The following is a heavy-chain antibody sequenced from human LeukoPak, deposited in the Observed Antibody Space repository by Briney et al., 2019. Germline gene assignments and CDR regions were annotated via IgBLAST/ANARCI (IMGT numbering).Heavy chain of an antibody. CDR1: GGSISSHY. J-gene: IGHJ3*02. Sequence: KASETLSLTCTVSGGSISSHYWSWIRQPPGKGLEWIGYFYYSGSTNYNPSLKSRVTISVDTSKNQFSLKLSSVTAADTAVYYCARLRPYDCWSGYYYDACDIWGQGTMVTVSS. CDR3: ARLRPYDCWSGYYYDACDI. V-gene: IGHV4-59*11. CDR2: FYYSGST. D-gene: IGHD3-3*01.